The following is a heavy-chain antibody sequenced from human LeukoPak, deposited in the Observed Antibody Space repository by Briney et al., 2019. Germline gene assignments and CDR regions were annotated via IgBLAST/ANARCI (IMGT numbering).Heavy chain of an antibody. Sequence: GGSLRLSCAASGFTFSSYGMHWVRQAPGKGLEWVAVISCDGSNKYYADSVKGRFTISRDNSKNTLYLQMNSLRAEDTAVYYCAKDDPGIAVAGADLFDYWGQGTLVTVSS. D-gene: IGHD6-19*01. CDR3: AKDDPGIAVAGADLFDY. CDR1: GFTFSSYG. J-gene: IGHJ4*02. V-gene: IGHV3-30*18. CDR2: ISCDGSNK.